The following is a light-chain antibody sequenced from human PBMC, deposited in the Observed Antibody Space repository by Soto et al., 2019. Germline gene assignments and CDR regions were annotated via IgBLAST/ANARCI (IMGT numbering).Light chain of an antibody. V-gene: IGKV3-20*01. J-gene: IGKJ2*01. CDR3: QQYGSSPYT. CDR1: QSVRSSY. Sequence: EIVVTQSPGTLSLSPGERATLSCRAGQSVRSSYLAWYQLKPGQAPRLLIYGASSRGTGIPDRFSGSGSGTDFTLTISRLQPEDFAVYYCQQYGSSPYTFGQGTKLEIK. CDR2: GAS.